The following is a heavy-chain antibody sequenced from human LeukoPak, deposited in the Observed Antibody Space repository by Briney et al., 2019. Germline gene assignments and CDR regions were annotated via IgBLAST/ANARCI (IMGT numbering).Heavy chain of an antibody. CDR2: ISSSGST. Sequence: SQTLSLTCTVSGDSISSGDYYWSWIRQPAGKGLEWIGRISSSGSTNYNPSLKSRVTISVDTSKNQLSLKLSSVTAADTAVYFCARGPYSYDSSGAFDIWDQGTMVTVSS. CDR3: ARGPYSYDSSGAFDI. D-gene: IGHD3-22*01. CDR1: GDSISSGDYY. V-gene: IGHV4-61*02. J-gene: IGHJ3*02.